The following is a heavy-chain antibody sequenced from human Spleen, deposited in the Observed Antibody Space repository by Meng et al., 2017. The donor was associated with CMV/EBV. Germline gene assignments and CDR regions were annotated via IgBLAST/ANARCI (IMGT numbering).Heavy chain of an antibody. V-gene: IGHV3-21*06. CDR1: GFTFSSYS. J-gene: IGHJ6*02. Sequence: LSLTCAASGFTFSSYSMNWVRQAPGKGLEWVSSISSSSSYIYYADSVKGRFTISRDNAQNSLYLQMSSLRAEDTAVYFCARDVRIVVPDSILVYYYYGMDVWGQGTTVTVSS. CDR2: ISSSSSYI. D-gene: IGHD2-2*01. CDR3: ARDVRIVVPDSILVYYYYGMDV.